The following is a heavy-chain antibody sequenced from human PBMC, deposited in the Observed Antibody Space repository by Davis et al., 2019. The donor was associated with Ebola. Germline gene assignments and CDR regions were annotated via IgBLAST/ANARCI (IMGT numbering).Heavy chain of an antibody. CDR1: GFTFSSYV. V-gene: IGHV3-23*01. CDR3: AKRGERQWLPLDY. J-gene: IGHJ4*02. D-gene: IGHD6-19*01. Sequence: GESLKISCAASGFTFSSYVMSWVRQAPGKGLERVSTISGSDGSTYSADSVKGRFTISRDNSKNTLYLQMKSLRAEDTAVYYCAKRGERQWLPLDYWGQGTLVTVSS. CDR2: ISGSDGST.